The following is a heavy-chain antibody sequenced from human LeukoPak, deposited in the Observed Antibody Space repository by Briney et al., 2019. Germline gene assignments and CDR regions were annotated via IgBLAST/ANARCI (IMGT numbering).Heavy chain of an antibody. Sequence: GGSLRLSCAASGFTFSSYAMSWVRQAPGKGLEWVSAISGSGGSTYYADPVKGRFTISRDNSKNTLYLQMNSLRAEDTAVYYCAKGLAYCGGDCYAGNDYWGQGTLVTVSS. V-gene: IGHV3-23*01. CDR2: ISGSGGST. CDR3: AKGLAYCGGDCYAGNDY. D-gene: IGHD2-21*01. CDR1: GFTFSSYA. J-gene: IGHJ4*02.